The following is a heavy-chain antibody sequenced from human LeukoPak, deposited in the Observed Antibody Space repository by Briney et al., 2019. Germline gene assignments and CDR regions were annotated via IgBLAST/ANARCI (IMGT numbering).Heavy chain of an antibody. D-gene: IGHD5-18*01. CDR3: ARVNGYSYGSMYYFDY. V-gene: IGHV1-69*02. J-gene: IGHJ4*02. CDR1: GGTFSSYT. CDR2: IIPILGIA. Sequence: ASVKVCCKASGGTFSSYTISWVRQAPGQGLEWMGRIIPILGIANYAQKFQGRVTITADKSTSTAYMELSSLRSEDTAVYYCARVNGYSYGSMYYFDYWGQGTLVTVSS.